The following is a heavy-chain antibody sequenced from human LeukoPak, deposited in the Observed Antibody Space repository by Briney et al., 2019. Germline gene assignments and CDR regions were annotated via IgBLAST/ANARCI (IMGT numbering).Heavy chain of an antibody. D-gene: IGHD4-17*01. CDR1: GFTFGTYG. Sequence: GGSLRLSCAASGFTFGTYGMHWVRQAPGKGLDWVAVISDDGSNTYYADSVKGRFTISRDNSKNTLYLQMNSLRAEDTAVYYCAKDLIRLYGDYFSFDIWGQGTMVTVSS. CDR2: ISDDGSNT. CDR3: AKDLIRLYGDYFSFDI. J-gene: IGHJ3*02. V-gene: IGHV3-30*18.